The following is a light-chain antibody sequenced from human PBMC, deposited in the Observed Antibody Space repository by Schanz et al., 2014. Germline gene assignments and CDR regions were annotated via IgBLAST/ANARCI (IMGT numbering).Light chain of an antibody. CDR3: QQYGNWPPYT. Sequence: EIVLTQSPGTLSLSPGERATLSCRASQSVSSSYLTWYQQKPGQAPRLLIHYASARATGTPDRFSGSGSGTDFTLTISSLQSEDFAVYYCQQYGNWPPYTFGQGTKLEIK. CDR1: QSVSSSY. J-gene: IGKJ2*01. CDR2: YAS. V-gene: IGKV3-20*01.